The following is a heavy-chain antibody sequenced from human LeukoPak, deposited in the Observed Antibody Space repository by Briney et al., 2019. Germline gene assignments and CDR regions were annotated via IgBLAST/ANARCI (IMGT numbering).Heavy chain of an antibody. CDR2: ISGSDGST. J-gene: IGHJ4*02. CDR1: GFTFSSYA. V-gene: IGHV3-23*01. D-gene: IGHD3-22*01. Sequence: GGSLRLSCAASGFTFSSYAMSWVRQSPGKGLEWVSSISGSDGSTYYADSVKGRFTISRDNSKNTLYLQMDSLRVEDTAVYYCAKRTPEGYYDNSGYYYFDYWGQGTLVTVSS. CDR3: AKRTPEGYYDNSGYYYFDY.